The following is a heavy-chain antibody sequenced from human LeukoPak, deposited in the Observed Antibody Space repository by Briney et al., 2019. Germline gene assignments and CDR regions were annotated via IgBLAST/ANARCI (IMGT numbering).Heavy chain of an antibody. CDR1: GGSISSGRYY. CDR3: ARSSLEARPIAARANCFDP. J-gene: IGHJ5*02. V-gene: IGHV4-61*02. Sequence: PSETLSLTCTVSGGSISSGRYYWSWIRQPAGKGLEWIGRIYTSGNTNYNPSLKSRVTISVDTSKSQFSLKLSSVTAAGTAVYYCARSSLEARPIAARANCFDPWGQGTLVTVSS. D-gene: IGHD6-6*01. CDR2: IYTSGNT.